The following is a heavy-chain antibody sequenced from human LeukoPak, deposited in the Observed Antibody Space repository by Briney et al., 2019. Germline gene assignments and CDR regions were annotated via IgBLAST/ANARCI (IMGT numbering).Heavy chain of an antibody. D-gene: IGHD6-19*01. CDR2: ISAYNGNT. Sequence: ASVKVSYKASGYTFTSYGISWVRQAPGQGLEWMGWISAYNGNTNYAQKLQGRVTMTTDTSTSTAYMELRSLRSDDTAVYYCARTPSVAATLGFDPWGQGTLVTVSS. V-gene: IGHV1-18*01. CDR3: ARTPSVAATLGFDP. J-gene: IGHJ5*02. CDR1: GYTFTSYG.